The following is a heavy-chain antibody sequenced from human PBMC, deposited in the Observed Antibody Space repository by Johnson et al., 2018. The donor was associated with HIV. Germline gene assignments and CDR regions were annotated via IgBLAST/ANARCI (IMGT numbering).Heavy chain of an antibody. V-gene: IGHV3-20*04. CDR2: INWNGGST. D-gene: IGHD1-26*01. Sequence: VQLVESGGGLIQPGGSLTLSCAASGFTVSSNYMSWVRQAPGKGLEWVSGINWNGGSTGYADSVKGRFTISRDNAKNSMYLQMNSLRAEDTALYYCARVLVGATGDFDAFDIWGQGKMVTVSS. CDR1: GFTVSSNY. J-gene: IGHJ3*02. CDR3: ARVLVGATGDFDAFDI.